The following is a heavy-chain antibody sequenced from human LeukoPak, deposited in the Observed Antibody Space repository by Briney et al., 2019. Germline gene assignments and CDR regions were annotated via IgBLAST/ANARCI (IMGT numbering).Heavy chain of an antibody. Sequence: GASVKVSCKASGYTFTSYDINWVRQATGQGREWMGWMNPNSGNTGYAQKFQGRVTMTRNTSISTAYMELSSLRSEDTAVYYCARGGSYYMGGDIDYWGQGTLVTVSS. CDR1: GYTFTSYD. CDR3: ARGGSYYMGGDIDY. J-gene: IGHJ4*02. V-gene: IGHV1-8*01. CDR2: MNPNSGNT. D-gene: IGHD1-26*01.